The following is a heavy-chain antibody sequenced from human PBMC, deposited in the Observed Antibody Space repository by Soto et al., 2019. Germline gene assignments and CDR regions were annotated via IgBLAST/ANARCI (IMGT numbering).Heavy chain of an antibody. V-gene: IGHV3-33*01. CDR1: GFTFSSYG. Sequence: PGGSLRLSCAASGFTFSSYGMHWVRQAPGKGLEWVAVIWYGGSNKYYADSVKGRFTISRDNSKNTLYLQMNSLRAEDTAVYYCARARGYCSSTSCYGGHAFDIWGQGTMVTVS. CDR2: IWYGGSNK. J-gene: IGHJ3*02. D-gene: IGHD2-2*01. CDR3: ARARGYCSSTSCYGGHAFDI.